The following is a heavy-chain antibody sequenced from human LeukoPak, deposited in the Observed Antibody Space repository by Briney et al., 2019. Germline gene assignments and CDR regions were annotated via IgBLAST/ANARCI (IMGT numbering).Heavy chain of an antibody. CDR1: GGSFSGYY. D-gene: IGHD2/OR15-2a*01. CDR3: VRDRYCNGDTCSIGYFDI. Sequence: SETLSLTCAVYGGSFSGYYWSCIRQPPGKGLEWIGEINHSGSTNYNPSLKSRVTISVDTSKNQFSLNLSSVTAADTAVYYCVRDRYCNGDTCSIGYFDIWGQGALVTVSS. V-gene: IGHV4-34*01. CDR2: INHSGST. J-gene: IGHJ4*02.